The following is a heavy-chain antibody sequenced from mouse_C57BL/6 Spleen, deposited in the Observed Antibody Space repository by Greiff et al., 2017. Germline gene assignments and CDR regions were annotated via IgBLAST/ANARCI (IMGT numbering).Heavy chain of an antibody. CDR3: ARGDYYGSSSYWYFDV. J-gene: IGHJ1*03. D-gene: IGHD1-1*01. Sequence: VQLQQSGPELVKPGASVKMSCKASGYTFTDYNMHWVKQSHGKSLEWIGYINPNNGGTSYNQKFKGKATLTVNKSSSTAYMELRSLTSEDSAVYYWARGDYYGSSSYWYFDVWGTGTTVTVSS. CDR1: GYTFTDYN. V-gene: IGHV1-22*01. CDR2: INPNNGGT.